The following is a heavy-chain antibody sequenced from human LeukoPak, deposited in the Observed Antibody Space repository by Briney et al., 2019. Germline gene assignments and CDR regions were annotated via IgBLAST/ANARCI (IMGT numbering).Heavy chain of an antibody. CDR1: GGSISSYN. J-gene: IGHJ4*02. D-gene: IGHD3-22*01. CDR2: IYYSGST. V-gene: IGHV4-59*08. CDR3: ARRAFSSGYYYFDY. Sequence: PSETLSLTSTVSGGSISSYNWRWIRQPPGKGLGWIGYIYYSGSTNYNPSLKSRVTISVDTSKNQFSLKLSSVTAADTAVYYCARRAFSSGYYYFDYWGQGTLVIVSS.